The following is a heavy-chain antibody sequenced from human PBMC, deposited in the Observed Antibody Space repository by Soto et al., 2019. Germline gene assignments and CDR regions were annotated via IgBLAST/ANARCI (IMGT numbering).Heavy chain of an antibody. D-gene: IGHD3-22*01. CDR1: GGTFSSYA. J-gene: IGHJ4*02. CDR3: ARDPSVRGDSSGH. V-gene: IGHV1-69*12. CDR2: IIPISGTA. Sequence: QVQLVQSGAEVKKPGSSVKVSCKASGGTFSSYAISWVRQAPGQGLEWMGGIIPISGTANYAQKFQGRVTITADESMSTAYMELSSLRPEDTAVYYCARDPSVRGDSSGHWGQGTLVTVSS.